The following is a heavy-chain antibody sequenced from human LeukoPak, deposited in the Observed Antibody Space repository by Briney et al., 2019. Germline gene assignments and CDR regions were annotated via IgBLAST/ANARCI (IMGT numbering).Heavy chain of an antibody. CDR3: AKAPVTSCRGAFCYPLDS. J-gene: IGHJ4*02. CDR1: GLTVSSNC. V-gene: IGHV3-23*01. CDR2: ISSSDDGT. Sequence: GGSLRFSCTASGLTVSSNCMSWVRQAPGKGLEWVSAISSSDDGTYHAGSVRGRFTISRDSSKNTLYLQMNNLRTEDAAIYYCAKAPVTSCRGAFCYPLDSWGQGTLVTVSS. D-gene: IGHD2-15*01.